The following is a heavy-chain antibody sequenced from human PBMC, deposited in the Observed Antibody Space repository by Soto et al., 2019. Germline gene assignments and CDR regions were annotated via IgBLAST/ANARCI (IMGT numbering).Heavy chain of an antibody. CDR3: ARNNYHDSSGYFDFDAFDI. D-gene: IGHD3-22*01. V-gene: IGHV3-21*01. Sequence: EVQLVESGGGLVKLGGSLSLSCEAVGFTFSSYSMNWVRQAQGKGLEWVSSISSSSTYIYYADSVKGRFTISRDNAKNSLYLQMNSLRAEDTAVFYCARNNYHDSSGYFDFDAFDIWGQGTMVTVSS. J-gene: IGHJ3*02. CDR2: ISSSSTYI. CDR1: GFTFSSYS.